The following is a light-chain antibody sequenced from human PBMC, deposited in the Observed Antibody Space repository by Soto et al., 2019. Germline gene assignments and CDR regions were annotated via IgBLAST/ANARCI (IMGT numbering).Light chain of an antibody. CDR1: QSVSSY. CDR2: DAS. CDR3: QQRSNGPPIT. J-gene: IGKJ5*01. V-gene: IGKV3-11*01. Sequence: MTMSTYPPSVSPGEMATLPRRASQSVSSYLAWYQQKPGQAPRLLIYDASNRATGIQARFSGSGSGTDFTLTIDNLEPEDFAVYYFQQRSNGPPITFGQGTLLEIK.